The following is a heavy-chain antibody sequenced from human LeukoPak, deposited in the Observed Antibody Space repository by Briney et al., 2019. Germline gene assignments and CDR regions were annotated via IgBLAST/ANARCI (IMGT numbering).Heavy chain of an antibody. CDR3: ARDRRTTYPFDY. V-gene: IGHV3-33*01. Sequence: GGSLRLSCAASGFTFSSYGMHWVRQAPGKGLEWVAVIWYDGSNKYYADSVKGRFTISRDNSKNTLYLQMSSLRAEDTAVYYCARDRRTTYPFDYWGQGTLVTVSS. CDR1: GFTFSSYG. J-gene: IGHJ4*02. CDR2: IWYDGSNK. D-gene: IGHD1-1*01.